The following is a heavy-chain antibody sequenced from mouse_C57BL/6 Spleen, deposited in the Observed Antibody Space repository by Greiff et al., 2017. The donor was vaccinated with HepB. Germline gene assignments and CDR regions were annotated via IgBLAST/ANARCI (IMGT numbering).Heavy chain of an antibody. D-gene: IGHD2-4*01. CDR3: ARRDDSWFAY. V-gene: IGHV1-9*01. CDR1: GYTFTGYW. CDR2: ILPGSGST. Sequence: QVQLQQSGAELMKPGASVKLSCKATGYTFTGYWIEWVKQRPGHGLEWIGEILPGSGSTNYNEKCKGKATFTAATSSNTAYIQLRSLTTEVYAIYYCARRDDSWFAYWGQGTLVTVSA. J-gene: IGHJ3*01.